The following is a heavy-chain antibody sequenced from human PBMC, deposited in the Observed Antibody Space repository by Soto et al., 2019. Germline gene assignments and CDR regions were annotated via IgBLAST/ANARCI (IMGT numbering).Heavy chain of an antibody. V-gene: IGHV4-31*03. D-gene: IGHD3-10*01. J-gene: IGHJ5*02. Sequence: QVQLQESGPGLVKPSQTLSLTCTVSGGSISSGGYYWSWIRQHPGKGLEWIGYIYYSGSTYYNPSLKSRFTISVDTSKNQFSLKLSSVTAADTAVYYCARGRVFITMVRGVIRPQGFDPWGQGTLVTVSS. CDR3: ARGRVFITMVRGVIRPQGFDP. CDR2: IYYSGST. CDR1: GGSISSGGYY.